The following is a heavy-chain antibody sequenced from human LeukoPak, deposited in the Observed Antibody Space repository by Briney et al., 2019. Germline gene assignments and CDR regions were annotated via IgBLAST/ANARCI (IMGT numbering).Heavy chain of an antibody. J-gene: IGHJ4*02. CDR3: ARAGSGWSFDH. V-gene: IGHV4-59*01. CDR2: IYYSGST. CDR1: GGSISSYY. D-gene: IGHD6-19*01. Sequence: SETLSLTCTVSGGSISSYYWSWIRQPPGEGLEWIGYIYYSGSTNYNPSLRSRVTLSVDTSKNQSSLKLSSVTPADTAVYYCARAGSGWSFDHWGQGTLVSVSS.